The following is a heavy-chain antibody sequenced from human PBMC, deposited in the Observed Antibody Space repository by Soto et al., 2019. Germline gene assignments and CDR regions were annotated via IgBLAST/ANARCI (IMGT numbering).Heavy chain of an antibody. CDR1: GFTFNMHG. Sequence: QVQLVESGGGVVQPGRSLRLSCAASGFTFNMHGMHWVRQAPGKGLEWVAVISTDGSYKYHVDSVTGRFNISRDNSNNXLDVQMNSPKTEDRDIYYWAKDQRIVGNASEYIDSWGQGTLVT. CDR2: ISTDGSYK. J-gene: IGHJ4*01. V-gene: IGHV3-30*18. CDR3: AKDQRIVGNASEYIDS. D-gene: IGHD1-26*01.